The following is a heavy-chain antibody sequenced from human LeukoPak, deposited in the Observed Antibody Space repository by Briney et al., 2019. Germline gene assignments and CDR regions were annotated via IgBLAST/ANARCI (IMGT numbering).Heavy chain of an antibody. D-gene: IGHD2-2*01. Sequence: GGSLRLSCAASGFTFSSYSMNWVRQAPGKGLEWVSYISSSSSTIYYADSVKGRFTISRDNSKNTLYLQMNSLRAEDTAVYYCAKDQGGYCSSTSCYSLFDYWGQGTLVTVSS. CDR3: AKDQGGYCSSTSCYSLFDY. V-gene: IGHV3-48*01. J-gene: IGHJ4*02. CDR2: ISSSSSTI. CDR1: GFTFSSYS.